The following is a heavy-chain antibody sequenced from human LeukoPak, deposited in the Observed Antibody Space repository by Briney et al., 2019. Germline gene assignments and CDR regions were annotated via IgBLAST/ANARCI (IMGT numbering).Heavy chain of an antibody. Sequence: GGSLRLSCAASGFTFSSYAMSWVRQAPGKGLEWVSVISGSGGSTYYADSVKGRFTISRDNSKNTLYLQMNSLRAEDTAVYYCAKDSSGWYFGWFDPWGQGTLVTVSS. CDR1: GFTFSSYA. D-gene: IGHD6-19*01. J-gene: IGHJ5*02. CDR2: ISGSGGST. V-gene: IGHV3-23*01. CDR3: AKDSSGWYFGWFDP.